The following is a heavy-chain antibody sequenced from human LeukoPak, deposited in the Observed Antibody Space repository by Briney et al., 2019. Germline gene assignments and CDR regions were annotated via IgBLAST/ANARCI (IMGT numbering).Heavy chain of an antibody. D-gene: IGHD4-23*01. CDR3: ARRGAVADAFDI. CDR1: GFIFSSYW. CDR2: FKSDGSDT. Sequence: GGSLRLSCAASGFIFSSYWMHWVRQAPGKGLVWVSRFKSDGSDTNYADSVKGLFTISRDNAKNTLYLKMNSLRAEDTAVYYCARRGAVADAFDIWGQGTMVTVSS. J-gene: IGHJ3*02. V-gene: IGHV3-74*01.